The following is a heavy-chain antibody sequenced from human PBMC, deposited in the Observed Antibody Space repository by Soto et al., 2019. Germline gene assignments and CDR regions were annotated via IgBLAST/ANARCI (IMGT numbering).Heavy chain of an antibody. V-gene: IGHV1-18*04. D-gene: IGHD1-26*01. CDR1: GYTFTSYG. CDR2: ISAYNGNT. Sequence: ASVKVSCKASGYTFTSYGISWVRQAPGQGLEWMGWISAYNGNTNYAQKLQGRVTMTTDTSTSTAYMELRSLRSDETAVYYCAREWVEAWELLLSYNYYGMDFWGQGTTVTVSS. J-gene: IGHJ6*02. CDR3: AREWVEAWELLLSYNYYGMDF.